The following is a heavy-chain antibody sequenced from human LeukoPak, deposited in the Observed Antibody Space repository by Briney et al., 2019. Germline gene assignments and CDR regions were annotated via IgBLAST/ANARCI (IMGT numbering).Heavy chain of an antibody. CDR3: ARDAGRSGYYEVDY. J-gene: IGHJ4*02. V-gene: IGHV3-48*01. Sequence: GGSLRLSCAASGFTFSSYSMNWVRQAPGKGLEWVSYISSSSSTIYYADSVKGRFTISRDNAKNSLYLQMNSLRAEDTAEYYCARDAGRSGYYEVDYWGQGTLVTVSS. D-gene: IGHD3-22*01. CDR2: ISSSSSTI. CDR1: GFTFSSYS.